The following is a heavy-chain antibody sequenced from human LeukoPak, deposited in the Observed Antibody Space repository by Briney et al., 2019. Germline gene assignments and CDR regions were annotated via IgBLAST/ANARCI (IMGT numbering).Heavy chain of an antibody. CDR1: GYTFTSYY. CDR3: AREGIAVAGMDY. V-gene: IGHV1-46*01. J-gene: IGHJ4*02. D-gene: IGHD6-19*01. CDR2: INPSGGST. Sequence: ASVKVSCKASGYTFTSYYMHWVRQAPGQGLEWMGIINPSGGSTSYAQKFQGRVTMTRDTSTSTVYMELSSLRSNDTAVYYCAREGIAVAGMDYWGQGTLVTVSS.